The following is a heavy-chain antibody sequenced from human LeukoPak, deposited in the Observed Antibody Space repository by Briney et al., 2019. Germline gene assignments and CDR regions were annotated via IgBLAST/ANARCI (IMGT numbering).Heavy chain of an antibody. CDR2: IKQDGSEK. CDR1: GFTFSSYA. Sequence: GSLRLSCAASGFTFSSYAMSWVRQAPGKGLEWVANIKQDGSEKYYVDSVKGRFTISRDNAKNSLYLQMNSLRAEDTAVYYCARDYGSGSYYNGFCYFDYWGQGTLVTVSS. D-gene: IGHD3-10*01. CDR3: ARDYGSGSYYNGFCYFDY. J-gene: IGHJ4*02. V-gene: IGHV3-7*01.